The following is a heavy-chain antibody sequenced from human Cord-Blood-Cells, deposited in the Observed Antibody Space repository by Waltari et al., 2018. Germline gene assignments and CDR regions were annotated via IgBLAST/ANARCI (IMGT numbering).Heavy chain of an antibody. CDR3: ARHQTLRYNWNYVDY. D-gene: IGHD1-20*01. J-gene: IGHJ4*02. Sequence: QVQLVQSGAEVKKPGSSVKASGKASGGTFSSYTTSWVRQAPGQGLEWVGGINRIVCIANYAKKTQGRFTMTADKSTSTTYMELSSLKSEDTAVEYCARHQTLRYNWNYVDYWGQGTLVTVAS. V-gene: IGHV1-69*17. CDR1: GGTFSSYT. CDR2: INRIVCIA.